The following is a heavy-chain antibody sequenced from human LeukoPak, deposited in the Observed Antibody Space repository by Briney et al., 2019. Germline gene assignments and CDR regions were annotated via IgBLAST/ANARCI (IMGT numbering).Heavy chain of an antibody. J-gene: IGHJ4*02. CDR2: ISAYNGNT. Sequence: ASVKVSCKASGYTFTSYGISWVRQAPGQGLEWMGWISAYNGNTNYAQKLQGRVTMTTDTSTSTAYMEMRMLRSDDTAMYYCARRVIAYPSGYYYDSSGYYYFDYWGQRTRVTVSS. V-gene: IGHV1-18*01. D-gene: IGHD3-22*01. CDR1: GYTFTSYG. CDR3: ARRVIAYPSGYYYDSSGYYYFDY.